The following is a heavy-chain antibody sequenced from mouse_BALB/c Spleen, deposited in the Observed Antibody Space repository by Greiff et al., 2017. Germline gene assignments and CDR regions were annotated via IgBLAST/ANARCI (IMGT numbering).Heavy chain of an antibody. CDR1: GFTFSDYY. V-gene: IGHV5-4*02. D-gene: IGHD2-3*01. CDR2: ISDGGSYT. J-gene: IGHJ4*01. CDR3: ARDYDADSNSIDY. Sequence: DVLLVESGGGLVKPGGSLKLSCAASGFTFSDYYMYWVRQTPEKRLEWVGTISDGGSYTYYPDSIKGRFTISGDNAKNNLYLKMSSLKSEDTTMYDCARDYDADSNSIDYWGQGTTVTVSS.